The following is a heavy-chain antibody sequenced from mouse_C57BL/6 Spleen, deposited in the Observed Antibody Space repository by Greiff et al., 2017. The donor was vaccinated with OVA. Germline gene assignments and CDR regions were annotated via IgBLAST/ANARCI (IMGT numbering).Heavy chain of an antibody. Sequence: QVQLQQSGAELVKPGASVTMSCKASGYTFTNYGMTWVKQTPVHGLEWIGAIDPGTGGTAYNQKFKGKAILTVDTSSSTAYMELRSLTSEDSAVYYCARPGICSNCYRDWGQGTTLTVSS. J-gene: IGHJ2*01. CDR3: ARPGICSNCYRD. D-gene: IGHD4-1*02. CDR1: GYTFTNYG. V-gene: IGHV1-15*01. CDR2: IDPGTGGT.